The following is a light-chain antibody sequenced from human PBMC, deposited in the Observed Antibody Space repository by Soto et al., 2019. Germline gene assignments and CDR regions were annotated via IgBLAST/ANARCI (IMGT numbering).Light chain of an antibody. V-gene: IGLV2-23*01. CDR2: EGS. Sequence: QSVLTQPASVSGSPRQSITISCTGTSSDVVSYNLVSWYQQHPGKAPKLMIYEGSKRPSGVSNRFSGSKSGNTASLTISGLQAEDEADYYCYSYAGSDTSYVFGTGTKVT. CDR3: YSYAGSDTSYV. CDR1: SSDVVSYNL. J-gene: IGLJ1*01.